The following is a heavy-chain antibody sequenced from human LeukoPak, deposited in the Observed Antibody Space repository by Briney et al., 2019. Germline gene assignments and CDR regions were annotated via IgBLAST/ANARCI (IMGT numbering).Heavy chain of an antibody. CDR3: ATLDYQLCGVDV. CDR1: GGSITSNNYY. J-gene: IGHJ6*02. CDR2: SYYSGST. D-gene: IGHD2-2*01. Sequence: SETLSLTCTVSGGSITSNNYYWDFIRQPPGKGLEWIGSSYYSGSTYYNPSLKSRVAISVDTSDNQFSLKLRSVTAADTAVYYCATLDYQLCGVDVWGQGTTVTVSS. V-gene: IGHV4-39*01.